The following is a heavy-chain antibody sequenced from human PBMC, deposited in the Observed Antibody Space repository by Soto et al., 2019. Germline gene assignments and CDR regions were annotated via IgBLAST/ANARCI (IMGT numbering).Heavy chain of an antibody. Sequence: SVKVSCKASGGTFSSYTISWVRQAPGQGLEWMGRIIPILGIANYAQKFQGRVTITADKSTSTAYMELSSLRSEDTAVYYCARDRCSSTSCPIGLAFDIWGQGTMVTVSS. D-gene: IGHD2-2*01. CDR1: GGTFSSYT. J-gene: IGHJ3*02. V-gene: IGHV1-69*04. CDR2: IIPILGIA. CDR3: ARDRCSSTSCPIGLAFDI.